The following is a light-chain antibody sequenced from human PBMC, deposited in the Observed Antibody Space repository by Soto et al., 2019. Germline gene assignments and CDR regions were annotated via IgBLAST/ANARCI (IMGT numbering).Light chain of an antibody. Sequence: EIVLTQSPGTLSLSPGERATLSCRASQSVSSSYLAWYQQKPGQAPRLLIYGASSRATGIPDRFSGSGSGTDFTLTIIRLEPEAFAVYYCQQYGSSPLFTFGPGTKVDIK. J-gene: IGKJ3*01. CDR1: QSVSSSY. CDR2: GAS. V-gene: IGKV3-20*01. CDR3: QQYGSSPLFT.